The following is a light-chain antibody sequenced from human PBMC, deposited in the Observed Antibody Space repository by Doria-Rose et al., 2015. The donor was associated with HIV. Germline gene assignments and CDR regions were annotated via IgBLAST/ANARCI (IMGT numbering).Light chain of an antibody. CDR2: LGS. V-gene: IGKV2-28*01. Sequence: TQPPLSLPVTPGQPASISCRSSQSLLHTIGYNYLDWYLQEPGQSPQLLIYLGSNRASGVPDRFSGSGSGTDFTLKISRVEAEDVGVYYCMQALQTPYTFGQGTKLEIK. J-gene: IGKJ2*01. CDR3: MQALQTPYT. CDR1: QSLLHTIGYNY.